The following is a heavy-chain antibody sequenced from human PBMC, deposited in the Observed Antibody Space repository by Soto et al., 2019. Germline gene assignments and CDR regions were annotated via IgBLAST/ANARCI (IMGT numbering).Heavy chain of an antibody. V-gene: IGHV1-46*01. CDR1: GYTFGGYY. CDR3: ARSDGFDF. J-gene: IGHJ4*02. CDR2: INPTSGST. Sequence: ASVKVSCKASGYTFGGYYIHWVRQAPGPGLEWIGMINPTSGSTSYSQKFQGRVTVTRDTSTSTVYMELSRLRSEDTAVYYCARSDGFDFWRQGSLVTVSS.